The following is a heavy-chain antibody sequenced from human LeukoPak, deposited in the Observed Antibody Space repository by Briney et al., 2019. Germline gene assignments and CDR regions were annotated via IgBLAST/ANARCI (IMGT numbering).Heavy chain of an antibody. J-gene: IGHJ3*02. CDR2: IKQDGSEK. CDR3: ARGGGGRPVDAFDI. V-gene: IGHV3-7*01. CDR1: GFTFSSYW. D-gene: IGHD2-15*01. Sequence: GGSLRLSCAASGFTFSSYWMSWVRQAPGKGLEWVANIKQDGSEKYYVDSVKGRFTISRDNAKNSLYLQMNSLRAEDTAVYYCARGGGGRPVDAFDIWGQGTMVTVSS.